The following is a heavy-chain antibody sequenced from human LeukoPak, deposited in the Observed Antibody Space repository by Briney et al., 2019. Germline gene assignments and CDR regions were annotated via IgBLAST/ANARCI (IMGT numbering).Heavy chain of an antibody. V-gene: IGHV4-39*07. CDR3: VRASVHSGGAFDI. J-gene: IGHJ3*02. D-gene: IGHD2-15*01. CDR1: GGSISSSSYY. Sequence: SETLSLTCTVSGGSISSSSYYWGWIRQPPGKGLEWIGSIYYSGSTYYNPSLKSRVTISVDTSKSQFSLNLSSVTAADTAVYYCVRASVHSGGAFDIWGQGTVVTVSS. CDR2: IYYSGST.